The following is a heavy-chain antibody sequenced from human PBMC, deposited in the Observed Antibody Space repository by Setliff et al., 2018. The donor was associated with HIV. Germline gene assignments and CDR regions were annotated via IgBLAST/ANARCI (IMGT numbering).Heavy chain of an antibody. CDR3: ARLGSGWSDSYYYAMDI. CDR1: GYTFTNFG. V-gene: IGHV1-18*01. Sequence: GASVKVSCKASGYTFTNFGIGWVRQAPGHGLEWMGWVSPNFGHTKYAQKFLDRVTMTIDTATSRAYMELRSLRSDDTAVYFCARLGSGWSDSYYYAMDIWGQGTTVTVSS. CDR2: VSPNFGHT. D-gene: IGHD6-19*01. J-gene: IGHJ6*02.